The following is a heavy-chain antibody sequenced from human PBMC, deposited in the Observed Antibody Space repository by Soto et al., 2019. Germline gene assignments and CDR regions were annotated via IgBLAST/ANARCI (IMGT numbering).Heavy chain of an antibody. Sequence: GGSLRLSCAASGFTFSDYYMSWIRQAPGKGLEWVSYISNSGNGHYIYYADSVKGRFTISRDNAENSLSLQMNSLRAEDTAVYYCARDGDTTGHYGIFDHWGPGTLVTVSS. CDR3: ARDGDTTGHYGIFDH. J-gene: IGHJ4*02. D-gene: IGHD3-22*01. CDR1: GFTFSDYY. CDR2: ISNSGNGHYI. V-gene: IGHV3-11*04.